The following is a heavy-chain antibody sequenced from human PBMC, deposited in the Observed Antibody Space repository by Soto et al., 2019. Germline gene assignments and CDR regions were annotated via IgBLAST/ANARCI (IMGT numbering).Heavy chain of an antibody. J-gene: IGHJ6*02. Sequence: EVQLVESGGGFVQPGGSLRLSCAASGFTFSSYSMNWVRQAPGKGLEWVSNISSSSSTIYYADSVKGRFTISRDNAKNSMYLQMNGPRAEDTAVYSCARDYVGAYCSSTSCYSDYYYGMDVWGQGTTVTVSS. CDR2: ISSSSSTI. V-gene: IGHV3-48*01. CDR3: ARDYVGAYCSSTSCYSDYYYGMDV. CDR1: GFTFSSYS. D-gene: IGHD2-2*01.